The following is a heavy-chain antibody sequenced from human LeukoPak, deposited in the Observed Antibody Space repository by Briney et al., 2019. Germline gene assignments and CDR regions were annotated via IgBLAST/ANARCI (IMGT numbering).Heavy chain of an antibody. CDR3: ARDRRGRSPGDGS. Sequence: ASVKVSCKASGYTFTGYYMHWVRQAPGQGLEWMGWINPNSGGTNYAQKFQGRVTMTRDTSISTAYMELSRLRSDDTAVYYCARDRRGRSPGDGSWGQGTLVTVSS. V-gene: IGHV1-2*02. J-gene: IGHJ5*02. CDR2: INPNSGGT. D-gene: IGHD5-24*01. CDR1: GYTFTGYY.